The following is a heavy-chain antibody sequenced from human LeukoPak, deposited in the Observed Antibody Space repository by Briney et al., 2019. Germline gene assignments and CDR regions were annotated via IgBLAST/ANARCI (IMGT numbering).Heavy chain of an antibody. D-gene: IGHD1-26*01. CDR2: IRYDGSDK. V-gene: IGHV3-30*02. CDR3: AKDSWEVGATSEIDY. CDR1: GFTFSSYG. J-gene: IGHJ4*02. Sequence: GGSLRLSCAASGFTFSSYGMHWVRQAPGKGLEWVGFIRYDGSDKYYADSVEGRFTISRENPKNTLYLHVSSLRAEDTAVYYCAKDSWEVGATSEIDYWGQGTLVTVSS.